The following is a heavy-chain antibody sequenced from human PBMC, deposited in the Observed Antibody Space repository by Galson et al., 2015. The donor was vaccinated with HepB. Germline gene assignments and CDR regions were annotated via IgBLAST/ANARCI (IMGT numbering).Heavy chain of an antibody. D-gene: IGHD3-9*01. V-gene: IGHV3-15*07. CDR3: TTGGWYYDILTGYYPDAFDI. J-gene: IGHJ3*02. CDR1: GFTFSNAW. Sequence: SLRLSCAASGFTFSNAWMNWVRQAPGKGLEWVGRIKSKTDGGTTDYAAPVKGRFTISRDDSKNTLYLQMNSLKTEDTAVYYCTTGGWYYDILTGYYPDAFDIWGQGTMVTVSS. CDR2: IKSKTDGGTT.